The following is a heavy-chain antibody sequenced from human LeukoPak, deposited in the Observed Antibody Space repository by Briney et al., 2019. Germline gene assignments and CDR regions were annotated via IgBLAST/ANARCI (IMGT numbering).Heavy chain of an antibody. CDR3: ARITAVAYDY. D-gene: IGHD6-19*01. J-gene: IGHJ4*02. CDR1: GYSISSGYY. V-gene: IGHV4-38-2*01. CDR2: IYHSGTT. Sequence: PSETLSLTRAVSGYSISSGYYWGWIRQPPGKGLEWIGSIYHSGTTYYNPSLKSRVTISVDTSKNQFSLKLSSVTAADTAVYYCARITAVAYDYWGQGTLVTVSS.